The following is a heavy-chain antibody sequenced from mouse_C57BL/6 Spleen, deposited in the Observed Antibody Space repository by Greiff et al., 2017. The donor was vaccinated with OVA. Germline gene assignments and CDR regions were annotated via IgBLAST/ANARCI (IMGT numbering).Heavy chain of an antibody. CDR1: GFHITDAY. Sequence: VQLKESGAELVRPGASVKLSCTASGFHITDAYLHWVKQRPEQGLEWIGWLAPDTGDTDYASKFQGQATITAAPSSNPAYLPLSSLTSADTAVYYCTHYYYGSSWFAYWGQGTLVTVSA. CDR2: LAPDTGDT. V-gene: IGHV14-4*01. CDR3: THYYYGSSWFAY. J-gene: IGHJ3*01. D-gene: IGHD1-1*01.